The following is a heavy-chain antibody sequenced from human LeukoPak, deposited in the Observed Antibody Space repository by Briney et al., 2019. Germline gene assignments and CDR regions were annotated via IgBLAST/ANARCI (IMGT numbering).Heavy chain of an antibody. Sequence: GGSLRLSCTASGFTLGSHDMHWVRQIPGQGLEWVAAVSSGFHAFFADSVQGRFTVSREDARNSLFLQMNSLRAGDTAVYYCVREARGYHYTYFDYWGQGTLVTVSS. CDR3: VREARGYHYTYFDY. CDR2: VSSGFHA. CDR1: GFTLGSHD. D-gene: IGHD5-18*01. J-gene: IGHJ4*02. V-gene: IGHV3-13*01.